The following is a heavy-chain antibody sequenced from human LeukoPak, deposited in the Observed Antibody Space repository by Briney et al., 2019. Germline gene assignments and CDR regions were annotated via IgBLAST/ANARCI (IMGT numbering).Heavy chain of an antibody. CDR1: RSSFTSYW. CDR2: IYPGDSDT. V-gene: IGHV5-51*01. D-gene: IGHD3-22*01. CDR3: ARPPAERYYYDSSAPGY. J-gene: IGHJ4*02. Sequence: PGESLKISCKGSRSSFTSYWIGWVRPMPGKGLEWMGIIYPGDSDTGYSPSFQGQVTISADKSISTAYLQWSSLKASDTAMYYCARPPAERYYYDSSAPGYWGQGTLVTVSS.